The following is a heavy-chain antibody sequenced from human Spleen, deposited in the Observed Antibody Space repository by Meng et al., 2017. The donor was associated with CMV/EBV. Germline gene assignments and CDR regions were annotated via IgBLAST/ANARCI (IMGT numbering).Heavy chain of an antibody. D-gene: IGHD2-2*01. Sequence: GESLKISCAASGFTFSSYGMHWVRQAPGKGLEWVAFIRYDGSDKYYADSVKGRFTISRDNSKSTLYLQMNSLRPEDTAVYYCAKDRAALVVIAGALETISWGQGTLVTVSS. CDR2: IRYDGSDK. V-gene: IGHV3-30*02. CDR3: AKDRAALVVIAGALETIS. J-gene: IGHJ4*02. CDR1: GFTFSSYG.